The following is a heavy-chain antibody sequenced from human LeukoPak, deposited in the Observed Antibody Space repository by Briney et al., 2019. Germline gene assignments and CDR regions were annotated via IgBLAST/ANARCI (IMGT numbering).Heavy chain of an antibody. Sequence: GGSLRLYCAASGFTFSSYSMNWVRQAPGKGLEWVSSISSSSSYIYYADSVKGRFTISRDNAKNSLYLQMNSLRAEDTAVYYRARDLSLEYYDFWSGTQYGNFDYWGQGTLVTVSS. J-gene: IGHJ4*02. CDR2: ISSSSSYI. CDR1: GFTFSSYS. CDR3: ARDLSLEYYDFWSGTQYGNFDY. V-gene: IGHV3-21*01. D-gene: IGHD3-3*01.